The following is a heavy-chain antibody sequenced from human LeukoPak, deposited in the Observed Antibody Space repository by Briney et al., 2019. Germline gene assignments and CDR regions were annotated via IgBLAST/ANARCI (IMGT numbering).Heavy chain of an antibody. D-gene: IGHD2-2*01. CDR3: ASGPVSGRPEDIVVVPAAHFDY. CDR2: IYYSGST. CDR1: GGSISSYY. Sequence: SETLSLTCTVSGGSISSYYWSWIRQPPGKGLEWIGYIYYSGSTNYNPSLKSRVTISVDTSKNQFSLKLSSVTAADTAVYYCASGPVSGRPEDIVVVPAAHFDYWGQGTLVTVSS. V-gene: IGHV4-59*12. J-gene: IGHJ4*02.